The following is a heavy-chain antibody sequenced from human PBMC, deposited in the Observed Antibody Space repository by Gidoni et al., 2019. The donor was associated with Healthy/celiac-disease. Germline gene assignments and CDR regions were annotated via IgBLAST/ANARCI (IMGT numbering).Heavy chain of an antibody. CDR2: TSGSGGST. CDR3: AEKLSPGIAAAG. Sequence: VQLVESGGGLVQPGGSLRLSCAASGFTFSSYAMSWVRQAPGKGRELVSATSGSGGSTYYADSVTGRFTISRDNSKNTLYLQMNSLRAEDTALYYCAEKLSPGIAAAGWGQVTLVTVSS. J-gene: IGHJ4*02. D-gene: IGHD6-13*01. CDR1: GFTFSSYA. V-gene: IGHV3-23*04.